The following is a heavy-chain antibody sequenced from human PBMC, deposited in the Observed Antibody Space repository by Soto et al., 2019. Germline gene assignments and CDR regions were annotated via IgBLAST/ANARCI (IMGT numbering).Heavy chain of an antibody. CDR3: AYCGGDCYPDDAFDI. J-gene: IGHJ3*02. D-gene: IGHD2-21*02. CDR2: IIPIFGTA. CDR1: GGTFSSYY. V-gene: IGHV1-69*06. Sequence: VXSEKVSCKASGGTFSSYYLSWVRQAPGQGLEWMGGIIPIFGTANYAQKFQGRVTITADKSTSTAYMELSSLRSEDTAVYYCAYCGGDCYPDDAFDIWGQGTMVTVS.